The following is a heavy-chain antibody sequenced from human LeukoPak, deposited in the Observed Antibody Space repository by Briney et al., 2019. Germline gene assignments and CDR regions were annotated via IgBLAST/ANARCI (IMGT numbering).Heavy chain of an antibody. D-gene: IGHD3-22*01. J-gene: IGHJ4*02. CDR1: GFTVSSNY. V-gene: IGHV3-53*01. CDR2: IYSGGST. CDR3: ARGSSGYYYSLLGY. Sequence: GSLRLSCAASGFTVSSNYMSWVRQAPGKGLEWVSVIYSGGSTYYADSVKGRFTISRDNSKNTVYLQMNSLRAEDTAVYYCARGSSGYYYSLLGYWGQGTLVTVSS.